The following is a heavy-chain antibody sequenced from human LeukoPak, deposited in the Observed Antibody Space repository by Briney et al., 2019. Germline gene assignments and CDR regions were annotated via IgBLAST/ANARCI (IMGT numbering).Heavy chain of an antibody. CDR1: XXSLSTSGVA. CDR2: IYWDDDR. V-gene: IGHV2-5*02. CDR3: AHRESYYFDY. J-gene: IGHJ4*02. Sequence: SGPTLVKPTQTLTLTCTXSXXSLSTSGVAXXXXXXXXXXXXEWLALIYWDDDRRXSPSLKSRLTITKDTSKNQVVLTMTNMDPVDTATYYCAHRESYYFDYWGQGTLVTVSS.